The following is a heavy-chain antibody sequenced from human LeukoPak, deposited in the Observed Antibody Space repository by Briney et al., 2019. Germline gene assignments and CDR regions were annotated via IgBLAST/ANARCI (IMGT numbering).Heavy chain of an antibody. CDR3: ARHYYDSSGYSFDY. J-gene: IGHJ4*02. V-gene: IGHV3-7*03. CDR2: IKQDGSEK. CDR1: GFTFSSYW. Sequence: GGSLRLSCAASGFTFSSYWMSWVRQAPGKGLEWVANIKQDGSEKYYVDSVKGRFTISRDNAKNSLYLQMNSLRAEDTAVYYCARHYYDSSGYSFDYWGQGTLVTVSS. D-gene: IGHD3-22*01.